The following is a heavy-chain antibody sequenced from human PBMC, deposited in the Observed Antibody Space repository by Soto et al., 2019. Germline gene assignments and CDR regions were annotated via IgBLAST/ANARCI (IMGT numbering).Heavy chain of an antibody. CDR1: SGSISSYY. D-gene: IGHD1-20*01. V-gene: IGHV4-59*01. Sequence: SETLSLTCTVSSGSISSYYWSWIRQPPGKGLEWIGYIYYSGSTNYNPSLKSRVTISVDTSKNQFSLKLRSVTAADTAVYYCARDLNYYFDYWGQGTLVTVSS. CDR3: ARDLNYYFDY. CDR2: IYYSGST. J-gene: IGHJ4*02.